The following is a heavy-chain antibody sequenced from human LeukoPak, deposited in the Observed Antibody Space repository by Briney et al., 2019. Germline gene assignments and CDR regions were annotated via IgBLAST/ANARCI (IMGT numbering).Heavy chain of an antibody. CDR1: GYTFTGYY. D-gene: IGHD3-9*01. V-gene: IGHV1-2*02. Sequence: ASVKVSCKASGYTFTGYYMHWVRQAPGQGLEWMGWINPNSGGTNYAQKFQGRVTMTRDTSISTAYMELSRLRSDDTAVYYCARARARLVITSHFDYWGQGTLVTVSS. J-gene: IGHJ4*02. CDR2: INPNSGGT. CDR3: ARARARLVITSHFDY.